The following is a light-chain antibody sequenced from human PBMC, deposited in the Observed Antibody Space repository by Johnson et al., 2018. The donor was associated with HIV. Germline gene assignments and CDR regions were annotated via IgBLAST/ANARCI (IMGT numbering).Light chain of an antibody. CDR3: GAWDSSLSAGV. CDR1: SSNIGNNY. Sequence: QSVLTQPPSVSAAPGQRVTISCSGSSSNIGNNYVSWYQHLPGTAPKLLIYDNDKRPSGIPDRFSGSRSGTSATLAITGLQTGDEADYYCGAWDSSLSAGVFGTGTKVTVL. J-gene: IGLJ1*01. CDR2: DND. V-gene: IGLV1-51*01.